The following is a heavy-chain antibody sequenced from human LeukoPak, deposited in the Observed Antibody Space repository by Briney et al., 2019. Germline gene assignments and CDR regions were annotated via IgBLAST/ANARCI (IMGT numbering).Heavy chain of an antibody. CDR3: ARWWNAFDI. D-gene: IGHD2-15*01. J-gene: IGHJ3*02. V-gene: IGHV3-20*04. CDR1: GFTFGDYA. CDR2: ITSNGGSI. Sequence: GGSLRLSCAASGFTFGDYAMSWVRQAPGKGLEWVSGITSNGGSIAYADSVKGRFTISRDNAKYSLYLQMNSLRDEDTAVYYCARWWNAFDIWGQGTMVTVSS.